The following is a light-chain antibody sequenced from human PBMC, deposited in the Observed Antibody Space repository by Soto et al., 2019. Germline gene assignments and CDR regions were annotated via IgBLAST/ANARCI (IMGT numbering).Light chain of an antibody. J-gene: IGKJ5*01. CDR1: QSVSNS. Sequence: EIVLTQSPATLSLSPGERVTLSCRASQSVSNSLAWYQQKPGQPPRLLIYDVSNRATGIPARFSGSGSGTDFTLTITSLGPEDFAVYFCRQRYNWPRVTFGQGTRMEIK. V-gene: IGKV3-11*01. CDR3: RQRYNWPRVT. CDR2: DVS.